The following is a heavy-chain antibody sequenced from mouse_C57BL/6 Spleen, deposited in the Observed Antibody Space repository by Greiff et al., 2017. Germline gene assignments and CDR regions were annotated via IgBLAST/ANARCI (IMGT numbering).Heavy chain of an antibody. CDR3: ARSGTTVVAHFDY. J-gene: IGHJ2*01. D-gene: IGHD1-1*01. Sequence: VQLQQSGAELVRPGASVKLSCKASGYTFTDYYINWVKQRPGQGLEWIARIYPGSGNTYYNEKFKGKATLTAEKSSSTAYMQLSSLTSEDSAVYFCARSGTTVVAHFDYWGQGTTLTVSS. CDR1: GYTFTDYY. V-gene: IGHV1-76*01. CDR2: IYPGSGNT.